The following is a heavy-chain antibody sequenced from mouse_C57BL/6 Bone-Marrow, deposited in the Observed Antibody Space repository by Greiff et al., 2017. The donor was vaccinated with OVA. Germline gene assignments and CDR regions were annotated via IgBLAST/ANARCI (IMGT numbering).Heavy chain of an antibody. J-gene: IGHJ3*01. D-gene: IGHD2-4*01. CDR3: ARYDYDGPWFAD. CDR1: GYSFTDYN. Sequence: VQLKQSGPELVKPGASVKISCKASGYSFTDYNMNWVKQSNGKSLEWLGVITPNYGTTSYNQKFKGKATLTVDQSSSTAYMQLNSLTSEDSAVYYCARYDYDGPWFADWGQGTLVTVSA. V-gene: IGHV1-39*01. CDR2: ITPNYGTT.